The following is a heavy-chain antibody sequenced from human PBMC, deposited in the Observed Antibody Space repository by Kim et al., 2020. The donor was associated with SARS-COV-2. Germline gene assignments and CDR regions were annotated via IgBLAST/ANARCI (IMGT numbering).Heavy chain of an antibody. D-gene: IGHD3-22*01. J-gene: IGHJ4*02. V-gene: IGHV3-9*01. Sequence: KGRFTISRDTAKNSLYLQMNSLRAEDTALYYCAKDIDSAYYYDSSGAFDYWGQGTLVTVSS. CDR3: AKDIDSAYYYDSSGAFDY.